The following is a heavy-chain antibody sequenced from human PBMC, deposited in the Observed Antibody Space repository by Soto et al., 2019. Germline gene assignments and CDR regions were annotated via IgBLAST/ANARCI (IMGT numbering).Heavy chain of an antibody. CDR1: GYSFNNYW. V-gene: IGHV5-51*01. CDR2: TFPGGSDT. J-gene: IGHJ4*02. Sequence: PGESLKISCKGSGYSFNNYWIAWVRQMPGKGLEWMGITFPGGSDTVYSPSFQGQVTISVDRSINTAYLQRSGLKASDTAMYYCATQIGLHGVSRYFEYWGQGTLVTVSS. CDR3: ATQIGLHGVSRYFEY. D-gene: IGHD3-9*01.